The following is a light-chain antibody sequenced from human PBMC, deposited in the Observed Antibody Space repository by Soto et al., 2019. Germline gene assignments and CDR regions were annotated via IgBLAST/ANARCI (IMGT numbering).Light chain of an antibody. J-gene: IGLJ1*01. V-gene: IGLV2-11*01. CDR2: DVI. CDR1: SSDVGGYNH. CDR3: CSYAGTYTFV. Sequence: QSALTQPRSVSGSPGQSVTVSCTGTSSDVGGYNHVSWYQQHPGKAPKLMIYDVINPPSGVPERFSGSKSGNPASLTISGLQAEDEADYYCCSYAGTYTFVFGTGTKLTVL.